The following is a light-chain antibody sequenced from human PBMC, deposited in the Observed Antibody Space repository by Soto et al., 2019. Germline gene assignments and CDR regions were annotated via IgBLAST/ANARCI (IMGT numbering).Light chain of an antibody. CDR3: AAWDDSLNGHVV. CDR2: SNN. CDR1: SSNIGSNT. J-gene: IGLJ2*01. V-gene: IGLV1-44*01. Sequence: QSVLTQPPSASGTPGQRVTISCSGSSSNIGSNTVNWYQQLPGTAPKLLIYSNNQRPSGVPDRFSGSKSGTSASLAISGLKSEDEADYYCAAWDDSLNGHVVFGGGTKVAV.